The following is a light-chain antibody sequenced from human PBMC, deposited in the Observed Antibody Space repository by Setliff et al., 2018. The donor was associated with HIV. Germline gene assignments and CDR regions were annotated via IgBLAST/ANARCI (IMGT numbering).Light chain of an antibody. CDR3: CSNTGSNTYV. CDR1: SSDVGRYNL. Sequence: SALTQPASVSGSPGQSITISCTGTSSDVGRYNLVPWYQQHPGKAPKLMIYQATKRPSGVSNRFSGSKSGNTASLTISGLQAVDEADYYCCSNTGSNTYVFGTGTKVTVL. V-gene: IGLV2-23*01. J-gene: IGLJ1*01. CDR2: QAT.